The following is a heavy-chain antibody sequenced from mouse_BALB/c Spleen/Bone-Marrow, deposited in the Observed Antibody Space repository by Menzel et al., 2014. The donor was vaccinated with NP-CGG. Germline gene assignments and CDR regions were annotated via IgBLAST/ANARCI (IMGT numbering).Heavy chain of an antibody. V-gene: IGHV14-3*02. D-gene: IGHD2-14*01. CDR3: ARYRLGTYFDY. CDR1: GFNIKDTY. J-gene: IGHJ2*01. CDR2: VDPANGNT. Sequence: EVQVVESGAELVKPGASVKLSCTASGFNIKDTYMHWVKQRPEQGLEWIGRVDPANGNTKYDPKFQGKATITADTSSNTAYLQLSSLTSEDTAVYYCARYRLGTYFDYLGQGTTLTASS.